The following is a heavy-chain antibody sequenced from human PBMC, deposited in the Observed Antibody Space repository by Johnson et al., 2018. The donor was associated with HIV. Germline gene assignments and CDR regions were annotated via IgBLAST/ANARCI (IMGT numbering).Heavy chain of an antibody. Sequence: QEKLVESGGGVVQPGRSLRLSCEASGFTFSNFVMHWVRQAPGKGLEWVAFTAHDESITHYADSVKGRFTMSRDNSKSTLNLQMNSLRAEDTAIYYCAKDDNLGVWYSDAFDVWGQGTVVTVSS. D-gene: IGHD6-19*01. CDR3: AKDDNLGVWYSDAFDV. J-gene: IGHJ3*01. CDR2: TAHDESIT. V-gene: IGHV3-30*18. CDR1: GFTFSNFV.